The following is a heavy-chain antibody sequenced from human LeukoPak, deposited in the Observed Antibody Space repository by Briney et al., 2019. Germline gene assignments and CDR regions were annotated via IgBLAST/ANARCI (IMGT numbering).Heavy chain of an antibody. CDR3: AREDTATDAFDI. CDR2: INTNTGNP. CDR1: GGTFRSYS. Sequence: GASVKVSCKASGGTFRSYSISWVRQAPGQGLEWMGWINTNTGNPTYAQGFTGRFVFSLDTSVSTAYLQICSLKAEDTAVYYCAREDTATDAFDIWGQGTMVTVSS. J-gene: IGHJ3*02. D-gene: IGHD5-18*01. V-gene: IGHV7-4-1*01.